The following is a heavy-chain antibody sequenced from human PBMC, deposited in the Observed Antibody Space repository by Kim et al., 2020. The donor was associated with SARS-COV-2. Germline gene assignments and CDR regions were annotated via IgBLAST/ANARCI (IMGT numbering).Heavy chain of an antibody. CDR1: GFTFSSYE. D-gene: IGHD6-19*01. Sequence: GGSLGLSCAASGFTFSSYEMNWVRQAPGKGLEWVSYISSSGSTIYYADSVKGRFTISRDNAKNSLNLQMNSLRAEDTAVYYCARHSGRRSYYYYGMDVWGQGTTVTVSS. CDR3: ARHSGRRSYYYYGMDV. J-gene: IGHJ6*02. V-gene: IGHV3-48*03. CDR2: ISSSGSTI.